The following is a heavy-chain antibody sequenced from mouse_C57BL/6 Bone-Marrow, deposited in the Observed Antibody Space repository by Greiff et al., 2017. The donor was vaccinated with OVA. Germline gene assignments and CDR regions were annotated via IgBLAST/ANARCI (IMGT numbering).Heavy chain of an antibody. CDR3: ARGRWLPNRAMDY. D-gene: IGHD2-3*01. V-gene: IGHV1-81*01. CDR2: IYPRSGNT. CDR1: GYTFTSYG. J-gene: IGHJ4*01. Sequence: VKLVESGAELARPGASVKLSCKASGYTFTSYGISWVKQRTGQGLEWIGEIYPRSGNTYYNEKFKGKATLTADKSSSTAYMELRSLTSEDSAVYFCARGRWLPNRAMDYRGQGTSVTVSS.